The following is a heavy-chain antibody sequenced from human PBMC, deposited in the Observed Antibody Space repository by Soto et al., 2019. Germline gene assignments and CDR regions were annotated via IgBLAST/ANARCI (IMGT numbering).Heavy chain of an antibody. J-gene: IGHJ4*02. Sequence: EVQLVESGGGLVQPGGSLRLSCAASGFSFSTYWMSWVRQAPGKGLEWVATIKPDGSDKYYVDSVKGRFTISRDNAKKSLLLHMNSLTAEDTAVYYCASGGWETPIWGQGTLVTVSS. CDR1: GFSFSTYW. D-gene: IGHD1-26*01. CDR2: IKPDGSDK. V-gene: IGHV3-7*03. CDR3: ASGGWETPI.